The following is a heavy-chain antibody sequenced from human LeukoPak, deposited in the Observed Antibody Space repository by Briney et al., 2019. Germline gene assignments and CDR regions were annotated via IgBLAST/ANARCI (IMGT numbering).Heavy chain of an antibody. CDR1: GYSISSGYY. V-gene: IGHV4-38-2*02. J-gene: IGHJ4*02. D-gene: IGHD3-22*01. CDR2: IYHSGST. Sequence: SETLSLTCTVSGYSISSGYYWGWIRQPRGKGLEWIGSIYHSGSTYYNPSLKSRVTISVDTSKNQFSLKLSSVTAADTAVYYCARVGVTLTYYYDSSGYLYFDYWGQGTLVTVSS. CDR3: ARVGVTLTYYYDSSGYLYFDY.